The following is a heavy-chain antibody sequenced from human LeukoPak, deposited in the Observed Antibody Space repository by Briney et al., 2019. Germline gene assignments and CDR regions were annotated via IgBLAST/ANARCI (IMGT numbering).Heavy chain of an antibody. V-gene: IGHV3-23*01. J-gene: IGHJ4*02. CDR1: GFTFSSYS. Sequence: GGSLRLSCAASGFTFSSYSMSWVRQAPGKGLEWVSGISGSGGSTNYADSVKGRFTISRDNSKNTLYLQMNSLRAEDTAVYYCAKDATFGGVMAMYYFDYWGQGTLVTVSS. CDR2: ISGSGGST. CDR3: AKDATFGGVMAMYYFDY. D-gene: IGHD3-16*01.